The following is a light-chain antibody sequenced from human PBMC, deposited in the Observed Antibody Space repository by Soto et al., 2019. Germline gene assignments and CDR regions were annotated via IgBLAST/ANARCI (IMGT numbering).Light chain of an antibody. CDR1: SSDVGGYNY. CDR3: ISYTSDSSYV. Sequence: QSALTQPPSASGSPGQSVTISCTGTSSDVGGYNYVSWYQQHPGKALKLMIYEVSKRPSGVPDRFSGSKSGNTASLTVSGLQPEDEADYYCISYTSDSSYVFGSGTKVTVL. J-gene: IGLJ1*01. CDR2: EVS. V-gene: IGLV2-8*01.